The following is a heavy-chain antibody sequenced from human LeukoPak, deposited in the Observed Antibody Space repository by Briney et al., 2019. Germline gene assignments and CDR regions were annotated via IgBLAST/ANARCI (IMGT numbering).Heavy chain of an antibody. J-gene: IGHJ4*02. Sequence: ASVKVSCKASGYTFTSYYMHWVRQAPGQGLEWMGIINPTLRTTSYAQKFQGRVSMTRDMSTSTVYMELRSLRSEDTALYYCARSANSPPDYWGQGTLVTVSS. CDR1: GYTFTSYY. V-gene: IGHV1-46*01. CDR3: ARSANSPPDY. CDR2: INPTLRTT. D-gene: IGHD4/OR15-4a*01.